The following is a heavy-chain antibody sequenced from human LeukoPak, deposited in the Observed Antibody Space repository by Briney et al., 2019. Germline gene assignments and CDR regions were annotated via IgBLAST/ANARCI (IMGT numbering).Heavy chain of an antibody. Sequence: SETLSLTCTVSGGSISSYYWSWIRQPAGKGLEWIGRIYTSGSTNYNPSLKSRVTMSVDTSKNQFSLKLSSVTAADTAVYYCVRDLSYCSGGSCYSGFDYWGQGTLVTVSS. J-gene: IGHJ4*02. V-gene: IGHV4-4*07. CDR2: IYTSGST. CDR3: VRDLSYCSGGSCYSGFDY. CDR1: GGSISSYY. D-gene: IGHD2-15*01.